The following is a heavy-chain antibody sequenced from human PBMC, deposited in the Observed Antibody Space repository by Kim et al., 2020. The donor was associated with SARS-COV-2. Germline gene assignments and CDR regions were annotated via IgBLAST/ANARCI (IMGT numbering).Heavy chain of an antibody. J-gene: IGHJ6*02. CDR3: ARAHGLRFLEGSRGGLYCMDV. V-gene: IGHV4-59*01. CDR2: IYYSGST. D-gene: IGHD3-3*01. Sequence: SETLSLTCTVSGGSISSYYWSWIRQPPGKGLEWIGYIYYSGSTNYNPSLKSRVTISVDTSKNQFSLKLSSVTAADTAVYYCARAHGLRFLEGSRGGLYCMDVWGQGTTVTVSS. CDR1: GGSISSYY.